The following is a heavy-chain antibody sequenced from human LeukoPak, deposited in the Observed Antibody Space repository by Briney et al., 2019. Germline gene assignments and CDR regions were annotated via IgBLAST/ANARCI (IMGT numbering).Heavy chain of an antibody. D-gene: IGHD4-17*01. CDR3: ARDNYGNYIVY. CDR2: IWYDGSNK. CDR1: GFTFSSYG. J-gene: IGHJ4*02. V-gene: IGHV3-33*01. Sequence: GGSLRLSCAASGFTFSSYGMHWVRQAPGKGLEWVAVIWYDGSNKYYADSVKGRFTISRDNSKNTLDLQMNSLSAEDTAVYYCARDNYGNYIVYWGQGTLVTVSS.